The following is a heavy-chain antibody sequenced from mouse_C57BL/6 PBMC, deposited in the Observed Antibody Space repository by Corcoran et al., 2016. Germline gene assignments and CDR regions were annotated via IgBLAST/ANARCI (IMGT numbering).Heavy chain of an antibody. CDR3: ANYYGSSYWYFDV. J-gene: IGHJ1*03. CDR1: GYTFTDYY. Sequence: EVHLQQSGPELVKHAAPVTIPCKASGYTFTDYYMNWVKQSHGKSLEWIGDITPNNGGTSYNQKFKGKATLTVDKSSSTAYMELRSLTSEDSAVYYCANYYGSSYWYFDVWGTGTTVTVS. CDR2: ITPNNGGT. D-gene: IGHD1-1*01. V-gene: IGHV1-26*01.